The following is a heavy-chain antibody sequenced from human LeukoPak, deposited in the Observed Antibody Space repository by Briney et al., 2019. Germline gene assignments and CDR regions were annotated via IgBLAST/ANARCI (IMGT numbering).Heavy chain of an antibody. CDR1: GFTFSSYG. D-gene: IGHD3-3*01. V-gene: IGHV3-30*18. CDR2: ISYDGSNK. CDR3: AKEPWSYXDFXSGXXXXY. J-gene: IGHJ4*02. Sequence: GGSLRLSCAASGFTFSSYGMHWVRQAPGKGLEWVAVISYDGSNKYYADSVKGRFTISRDNSKNTLYLQMNSLRAEDTAVYYCAKEPWSYXDFXSGXXXXYWGQGTLXTVSS.